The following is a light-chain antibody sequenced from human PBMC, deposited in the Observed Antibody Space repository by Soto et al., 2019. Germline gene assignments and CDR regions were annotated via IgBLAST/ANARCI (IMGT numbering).Light chain of an antibody. CDR2: DVS. V-gene: IGLV2-14*01. J-gene: IGLJ1*01. CDR3: SSYTISNTRKIV. Sequence: QSALTQPASVSGSPGQAITISCTGTSSDVGGYTYVSWYQQHPGKAPKFIIYDVSNRPSGVSNRFSGSKSGNTASLTISGLQAEDEADYYCSSYTISNTRKIVFGTGTKVTVL. CDR1: SSDVGGYTY.